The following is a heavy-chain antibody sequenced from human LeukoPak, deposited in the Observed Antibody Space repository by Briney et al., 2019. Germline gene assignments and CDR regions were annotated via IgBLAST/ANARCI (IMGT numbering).Heavy chain of an antibody. J-gene: IGHJ4*02. Sequence: PGGSLRLSCAASGFTFSSYAMSWVRQAPGKGLEWVSAISGSGGSTYYADSVKGRFTISRDNSKNKLYLQMNSLRAEDTAVYYCAKEPHSAFWSSNFDYWGQGTLVTVSS. CDR3: AKEPHSAFWSSNFDY. CDR2: ISGSGGST. CDR1: GFTFSSYA. D-gene: IGHD3-3*01. V-gene: IGHV3-23*01.